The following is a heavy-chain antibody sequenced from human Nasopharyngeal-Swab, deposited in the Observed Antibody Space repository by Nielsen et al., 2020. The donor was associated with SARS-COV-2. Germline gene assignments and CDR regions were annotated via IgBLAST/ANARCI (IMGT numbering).Heavy chain of an antibody. D-gene: IGHD2-21*02. Sequence: GGSLRLSCTASGFTFSSYGMHWVRQAPGKGLEGVAVISYDGSNKYYADSVKGRFTISRDNSKNTLYLQMNSLRAEDTAVYYCAKDGPGDHQVHYYYGMDVWGQGTTVTVSS. V-gene: IGHV3-30*18. CDR1: GFTFSSYG. J-gene: IGHJ6*02. CDR2: ISYDGSNK. CDR3: AKDGPGDHQVHYYYGMDV.